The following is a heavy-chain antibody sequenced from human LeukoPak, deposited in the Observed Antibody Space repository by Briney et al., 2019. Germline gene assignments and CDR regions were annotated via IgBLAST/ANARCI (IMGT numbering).Heavy chain of an antibody. D-gene: IGHD3-3*01. Sequence: SETLSLTCTVSGGSISSSSYYCGWIRQPPGKGLEWIGSIYYSGSTYYNPSLKSRVTISVDTSKNQFSLKLSSVTAADTAVYYCARHGDFWSGYYTGSMWYYGMDVWGQGTTVTVSS. V-gene: IGHV4-39*01. CDR1: GGSISSSSYY. J-gene: IGHJ6*02. CDR2: IYYSGST. CDR3: ARHGDFWSGYYTGSMWYYGMDV.